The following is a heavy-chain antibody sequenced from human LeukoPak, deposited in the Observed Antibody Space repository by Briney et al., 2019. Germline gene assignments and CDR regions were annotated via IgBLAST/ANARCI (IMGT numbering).Heavy chain of an antibody. D-gene: IGHD3-22*01. CDR3: ARDIHYYDSSDSDSDI. J-gene: IGHJ3*02. CDR1: GFTFSSYW. Sequence: GGSLRLSCAASGFTFSSYWMSWVRQAPGKGLEWVATIKQDGSEKYYVDSVKGRFTISRDNAKNSLYLQMNSLRAEDTAVYYCARDIHYYDSSDSDSDIWGQGTMVTVSS. CDR2: IKQDGSEK. V-gene: IGHV3-7*01.